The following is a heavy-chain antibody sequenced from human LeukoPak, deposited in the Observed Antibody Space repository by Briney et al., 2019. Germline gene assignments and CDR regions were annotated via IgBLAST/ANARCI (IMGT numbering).Heavy chain of an antibody. J-gene: IGHJ4*02. CDR3: ARDYYDSSGYYYFHY. V-gene: IGHV4-4*07. CDR2: IYTSGST. D-gene: IGHD3-22*01. Sequence: SETLSLTCAVYGGSFSGYYWSWIRQPAGKGLEWIGRIYTSGSTNYNPSLKSRVTMSVDTSKNQFSLKLSSVTAADTAVYYCARDYYDSSGYYYFHYWGQGTLVTVSS. CDR1: GGSFSGYY.